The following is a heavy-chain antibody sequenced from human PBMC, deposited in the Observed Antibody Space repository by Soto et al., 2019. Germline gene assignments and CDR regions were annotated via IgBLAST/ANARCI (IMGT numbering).Heavy chain of an antibody. V-gene: IGHV3-23*01. J-gene: IGHJ4*02. Sequence: EVQLLESGGGLVQPGGSLRLSCAASGFTFSSYAMRWVRQAPVKGLEWVSAISGSGGSTYYADSVKGRFTISRDNSKNTLYLQMNSPRAEDTAVYYCARRGSGSYYDYWGQGPLVTVSS. D-gene: IGHD1-26*01. CDR1: GFTFSSYA. CDR2: ISGSGGST. CDR3: ARRGSGSYYDY.